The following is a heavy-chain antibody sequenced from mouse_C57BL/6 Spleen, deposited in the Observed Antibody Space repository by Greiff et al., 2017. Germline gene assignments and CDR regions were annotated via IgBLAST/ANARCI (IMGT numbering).Heavy chain of an antibody. D-gene: IGHD2-1*01. CDR3: AGCAGNSPYFDY. CDR1: GYTFTSYG. J-gene: IGHJ2*01. V-gene: IGHV1-81*01. CDR2: IYPRSGNT. Sequence: VQLQQSGAELARPGASVKLSCKASGYTFTSYGISWVKQRTGQGLEWIGEIYPRSGNTYYNEKFKGKATLTADKSSSTAYMELRSLTSEDSAVYFCAGCAGNSPYFDYWGQGTTLTVSS.